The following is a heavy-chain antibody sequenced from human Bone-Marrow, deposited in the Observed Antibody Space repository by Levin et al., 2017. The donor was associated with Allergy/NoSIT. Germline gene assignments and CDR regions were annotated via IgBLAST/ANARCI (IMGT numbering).Heavy chain of an antibody. D-gene: IGHD5/OR15-5a*01. Sequence: GGSLRLSCTASGFTFTNAWMTWVRQVPGKGLECVGRIKSKSDGESTDYSPPVKGRFTISRDDSRSTLYLQMNSLKSEDTGVYYCTTLVSSRKLDYWGQGSLVTVSS. CDR2: IKSKSDGEST. J-gene: IGHJ4*02. CDR1: GFTFTNAW. CDR3: TTLVSSRKLDY. V-gene: IGHV3-15*01.